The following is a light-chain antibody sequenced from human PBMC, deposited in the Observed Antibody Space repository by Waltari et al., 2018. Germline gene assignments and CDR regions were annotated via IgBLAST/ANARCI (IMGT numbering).Light chain of an antibody. V-gene: IGKV2-30*02. CDR1: QSLVHSDGNTN. J-gene: IGKJ2*01. CDR3: MQGTHWPYT. CDR2: RVS. Sequence: DDVMTQSPLSLTVTLGQAASISCKAIQSLVHSDGNTNLNWFQQRPGQSPRRLIYRVSNRDSGVPDRFSGSGSGTDFTLKINKVYAEDVGVYYCMQGTHWPYTFGQWTKLDIK.